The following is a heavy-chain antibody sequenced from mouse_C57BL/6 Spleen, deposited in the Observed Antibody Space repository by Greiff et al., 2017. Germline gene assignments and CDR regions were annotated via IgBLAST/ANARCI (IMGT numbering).Heavy chain of an antibody. V-gene: IGHV5-9*01. CDR2: ISGGGGNT. Sequence: EVQVVESGGGLVKPGGSLKLSCAASGFTFSSYTMSWVRQTPEKRLEWVATISGGGGNTYYPDSVKGRFTISRDNAKNTLYLQMSSLRSEDTALYYCARSLHYGSSTGYFDYWGQGTTLTVSS. D-gene: IGHD1-1*01. J-gene: IGHJ2*01. CDR3: ARSLHYGSSTGYFDY. CDR1: GFTFSSYT.